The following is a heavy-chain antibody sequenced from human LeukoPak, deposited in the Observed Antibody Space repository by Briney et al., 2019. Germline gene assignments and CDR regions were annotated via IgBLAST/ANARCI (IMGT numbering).Heavy chain of an antibody. Sequence: SVKVSCKASGYTFSVFWIHWVRLTPRQGLEWMGWINPNNGDTNFAQKFQGRVTMTRDTSISTVYMELSSLNSDDTAVYFCARGGIVVVPAAASYYYYYYMDVWGKGTTVTISS. V-gene: IGHV1-2*02. D-gene: IGHD2-2*01. CDR3: ARGGIVVVPAAASYYYYYYMDV. CDR1: GYTFSVFW. J-gene: IGHJ6*03. CDR2: INPNNGDT.